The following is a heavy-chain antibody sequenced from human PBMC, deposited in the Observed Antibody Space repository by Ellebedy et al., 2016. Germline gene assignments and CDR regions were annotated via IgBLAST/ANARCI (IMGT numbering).Heavy chain of an antibody. CDR1: GFTFSGSA. D-gene: IGHD3-16*01. CDR2: ISGSGGST. J-gene: IGHJ1*01. CDR3: AGDLGKI. Sequence: GESLKISCAASGFTFSGSAMHWVRQASGKGLEWVSAISGSGGSTYYADSVKGRFTISRDNSKNTLYPQMNSLRAEDTAVYYCAGDLGKIWGQGTLVTVSS. V-gene: IGHV3-23*01.